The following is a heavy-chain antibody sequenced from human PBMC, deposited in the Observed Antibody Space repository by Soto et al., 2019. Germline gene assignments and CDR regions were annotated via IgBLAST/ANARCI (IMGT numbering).Heavy chain of an antibody. Sequence: QVTLKESGPVLVKPTETLTLTCTVSGVSLSNARMGVSWIRQPPGKALEWLAHIFSNDEKSYSTSLKSRLTISXXTXIXXVVLTMTNMDPVDTATYYCARMDGESYYYYYGMDVWGQGTTVTVSS. CDR2: IFSNDEK. CDR3: ARMDGESYYYYYGMDV. D-gene: IGHD2-21*01. J-gene: IGHJ6*02. V-gene: IGHV2-26*01. CDR1: GVSLSNARMG.